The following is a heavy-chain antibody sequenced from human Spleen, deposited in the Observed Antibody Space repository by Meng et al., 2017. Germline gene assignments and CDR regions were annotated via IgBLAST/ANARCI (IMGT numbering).Heavy chain of an antibody. CDR3: VRELRDTLYFDY. D-gene: IGHD5-24*01. CDR2: LNPSVGST. CDR1: DYTFTGYG. J-gene: IGHJ4*02. V-gene: IGHV1-46*03. Sequence: QVQPVQSGPEVKKPVASVKVSCKASDYTFTGYGVSWVRQAPGQGLEWMGILNPSVGSTTYAQKFEGRVTMTRDTSTSTVYLEVSSLTSEDTAVYYCVRELRDTLYFDYWGQGTLVTVSS.